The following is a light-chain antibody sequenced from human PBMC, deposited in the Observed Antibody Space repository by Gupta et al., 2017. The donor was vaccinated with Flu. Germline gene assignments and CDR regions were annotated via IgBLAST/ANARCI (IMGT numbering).Light chain of an antibody. V-gene: IGLV3-21*02. Sequence: SYVLTQPPSVSVAPGQPARITCGGDSIGGKTVHWYQQQAGQAPVLLIYDDAVRPSGIPERFSGSNPGSTASLTISGVEVGDEADYYCQVWDSASDHRVFGGGTRLTVL. CDR1: SIGGKT. CDR2: DDA. CDR3: QVWDSASDHRV. J-gene: IGLJ3*02.